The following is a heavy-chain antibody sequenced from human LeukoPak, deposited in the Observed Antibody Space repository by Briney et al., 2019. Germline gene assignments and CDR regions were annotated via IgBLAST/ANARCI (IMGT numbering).Heavy chain of an antibody. CDR3: ASSVDTAIRGDAFDI. CDR2: INHSGST. CDR1: GGSFSGYY. Sequence: SETLSLTCAVYGGSFSGYYWSWIRQPPGKGLEWIGEINHSGSTNYNPSLKSRVTISVDTSKNQFSLKLSSVTAADTAVYYCASSVDTAIRGDAFDIWGQGTMVTVSS. D-gene: IGHD5-18*01. V-gene: IGHV4-34*01. J-gene: IGHJ3*02.